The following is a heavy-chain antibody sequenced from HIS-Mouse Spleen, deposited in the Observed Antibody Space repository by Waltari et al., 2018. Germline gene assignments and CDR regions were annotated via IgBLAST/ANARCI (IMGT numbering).Heavy chain of an antibody. CDR2: INPNSGGT. D-gene: IGHD6-19*01. CDR1: GYTFTGYY. V-gene: IGHV1-2*02. J-gene: IGHJ2*01. Sequence: QVQLVQSGAEVKKPGASVKVSCKASGYTFTGYYMHWVRQAPGQGLEWMGWINPNSGGTNYAQKFQGRVTMTRDTSISTAYMELSRLRSDDTAVYYCARDGTAVAGSYWYFDLWGRGTLVTVSS. CDR3: ARDGTAVAGSYWYFDL.